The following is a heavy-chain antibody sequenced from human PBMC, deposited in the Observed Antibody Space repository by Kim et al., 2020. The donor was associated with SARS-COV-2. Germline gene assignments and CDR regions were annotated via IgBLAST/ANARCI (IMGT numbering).Heavy chain of an antibody. CDR2: ISYDGSNK. Sequence: GGSLRLSCAASGFTFSSYAMHWVRQAPGKGLEWVAVISYDGSNKYYADSVKGRFTISRDNSKNTLYLQMNSLRAEDTAVYYCASGVRVGNNYYYYGMDVWGQGTTVTVSS. V-gene: IGHV3-30*04. CDR1: GFTFSSYA. CDR3: ASGVRVGNNYYYYGMDV. D-gene: IGHD1-26*01. J-gene: IGHJ6*02.